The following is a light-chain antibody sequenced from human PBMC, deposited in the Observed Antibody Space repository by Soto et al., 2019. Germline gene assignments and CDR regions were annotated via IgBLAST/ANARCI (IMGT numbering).Light chain of an antibody. CDR1: QSVGNNY. Sequence: EIVLTQSPGTLSLSPGERATISCRASQSVGNNYLAWYQQRPGRTPRLLIYGASSRATGIPDRFSGSGSGTDFSLTISTLEPEDFAVYYCQQYGRSPPITFGQGTRLEIK. V-gene: IGKV3-20*01. CDR2: GAS. CDR3: QQYGRSPPIT. J-gene: IGKJ5*01.